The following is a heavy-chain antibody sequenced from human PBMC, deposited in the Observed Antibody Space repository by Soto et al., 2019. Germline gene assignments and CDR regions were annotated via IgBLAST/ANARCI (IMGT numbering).Heavy chain of an antibody. Sequence: QLQLQESGPGLVKPSETLSLTCTVSGGSISSSSYYWGWIRQPPGKGLEWIGSIYYSGSTYYNPSLKSRVTISVDTSKNQFSLKLSSVTAADTAVYYCATKGPATMVRGVITFDYWGQGTLVTVSS. CDR2: IYYSGST. J-gene: IGHJ4*02. CDR1: GGSISSSSYY. D-gene: IGHD3-10*01. CDR3: ATKGPATMVRGVITFDY. V-gene: IGHV4-39*01.